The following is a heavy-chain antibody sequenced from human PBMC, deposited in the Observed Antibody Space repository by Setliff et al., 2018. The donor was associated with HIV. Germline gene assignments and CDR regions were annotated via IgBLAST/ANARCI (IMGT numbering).Heavy chain of an antibody. CDR3: TRGPRGIGTRPDWLDS. CDR2: AYTTGTT. Sequence: SETLSLTCSVSGGSITRGSYYWTWIRQPAGKGLEWIGHAYTTGTTNYSPSLKSRVTISLDTSKNQVSLKLSSVTAADTAVYYCTRGPRGIGTRPDWLDSWRQGTQVTVSS. V-gene: IGHV4-61*09. J-gene: IGHJ5*01. D-gene: IGHD6-6*01. CDR1: GGSITRGSYY.